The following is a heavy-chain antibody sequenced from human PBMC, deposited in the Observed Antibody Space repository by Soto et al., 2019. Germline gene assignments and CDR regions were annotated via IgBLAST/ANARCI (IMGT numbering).Heavy chain of an antibody. D-gene: IGHD5-12*01. CDR2: ISSSSSYI. CDR1: GFTFSSYS. J-gene: IGHJ4*02. Sequence: VGSLRLSCAASGFTFSSYSMNWVRQAPGKGLEWVSSISSSSSYIYYADSVKGRFTISRDNSKNTLYLQMNSLRAEDTAVYYCARGARGYSGYDYWGQGTLVTVSS. CDR3: ARGARGYSGYDY. V-gene: IGHV3-21*01.